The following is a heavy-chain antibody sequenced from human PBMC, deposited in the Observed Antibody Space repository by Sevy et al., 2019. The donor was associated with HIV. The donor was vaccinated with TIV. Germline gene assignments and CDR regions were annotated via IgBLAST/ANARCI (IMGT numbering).Heavy chain of an antibody. J-gene: IGHJ4*02. V-gene: IGHV3-30*04. D-gene: IGHD3-22*01. CDR3: AGDFYYDSSGYYPY. Sequence: GGSLRLSCAASRFTFSSYAMHWVRQAPGKGLEWVAVISYDGRNKYYADSVKGRFTISRDNSKNTLFLQMNSLRAEDTAVYYCAGDFYYDSSGYYPYWGQGTLVTVSS. CDR1: RFTFSSYA. CDR2: ISYDGRNK.